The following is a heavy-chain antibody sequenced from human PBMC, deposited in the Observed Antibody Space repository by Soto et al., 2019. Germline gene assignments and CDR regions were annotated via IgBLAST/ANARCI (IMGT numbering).Heavy chain of an antibody. J-gene: IGHJ4*02. V-gene: IGHV3-23*01. D-gene: IGHD3-10*01. CDR3: AKTFNYNPSGSFFDY. CDR2: ISGGGGST. Sequence: GGSLRLSCAASGFTFSSYAMSWVRQAPGRGLEWVSGISGGGGSTYYADSVKGRFTISRDNSKNTLWLQMNSLKAADTAVYYCAKTFNYNPSGSFFDYWGQGTLVTVSS. CDR1: GFTFSSYA.